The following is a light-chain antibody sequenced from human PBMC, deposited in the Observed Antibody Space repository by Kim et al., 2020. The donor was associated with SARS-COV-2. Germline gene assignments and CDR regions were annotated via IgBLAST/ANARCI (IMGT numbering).Light chain of an antibody. J-gene: IGLJ3*02. CDR1: SRSSASNY. CDR2: EDN. V-gene: IGLV6-57*01. Sequence: KTITIACPRGSRSSASNYVPWYQQRPGSSPTTVIYEDNQRPSGVPDRFSGSIDSSSNSASLTISGLKTEDEADYYCQSYDSSNPWVFGGGTKLTVL. CDR3: QSYDSSNPWV.